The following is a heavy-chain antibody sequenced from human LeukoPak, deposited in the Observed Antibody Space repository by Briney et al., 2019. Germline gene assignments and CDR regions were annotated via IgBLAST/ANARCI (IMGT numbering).Heavy chain of an antibody. CDR1: GGSISSSGYY. D-gene: IGHD3-22*01. CDR2: VYYSGST. V-gene: IGHV4-39*02. CDR3: ARDTSGYSIFDY. J-gene: IGHJ4*02. Sequence: PSETLSLTCTVSGGSISSSGYYWGWIRQPPGKGLEWIGSVYYSGSTYYNPSLKSRVTISVDTSKNQFSLKLSSLTAADTAVYYCARDTSGYSIFDYWGQGTLVTVSS.